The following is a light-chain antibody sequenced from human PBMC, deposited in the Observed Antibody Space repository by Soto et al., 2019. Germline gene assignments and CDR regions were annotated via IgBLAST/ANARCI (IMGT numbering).Light chain of an antibody. Sequence: QSALTQPASVSGSPGQSITISCTGTNSDVGGYNYVSWYQQHPGKAPKLLIYDVSRRPAGPSNRFSGSKSGNTASLIISGLQAEDEADYYCASYTNSITHVFGSGTKLTVL. CDR3: ASYTNSITHV. V-gene: IGLV2-14*03. CDR1: NSDVGGYNY. J-gene: IGLJ1*01. CDR2: DVS.